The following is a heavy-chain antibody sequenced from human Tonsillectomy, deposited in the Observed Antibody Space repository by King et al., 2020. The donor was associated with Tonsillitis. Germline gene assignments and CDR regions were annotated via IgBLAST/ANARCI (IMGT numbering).Heavy chain of an antibody. CDR3: ARGRGAAAGGFDP. J-gene: IGHJ5*02. D-gene: IGHD6-13*01. V-gene: IGHV3-30*04. Sequence: QVQLVESGGGVVQPGRSLRLSCAASGFTFSSYAMHWVRQAPGKGLEWVALISYDGRNKYYADFVKGRFTISRDNFKNTLYLQMNSLRPEDTAVYYCARGRGAAAGGFDPWGQGTLVTVSS. CDR1: GFTFSSYA. CDR2: ISYDGRNK.